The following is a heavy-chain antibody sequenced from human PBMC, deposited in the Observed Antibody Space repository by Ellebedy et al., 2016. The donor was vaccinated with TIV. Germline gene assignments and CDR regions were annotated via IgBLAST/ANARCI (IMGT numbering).Heavy chain of an antibody. CDR3: AKEDLSDY. CDR1: GFTFSSYG. J-gene: IGHJ4*02. V-gene: IGHV3-30*18. Sequence: GGSLRLSXAASGFTFSSYGMHWVRQAPGKGLEWVAVISYDGSNKYYADSVKGRFTISRDNSKNTLYLQMNSLRAEDTAVYYCAKEDLSDYWGQGTLVTVSS. CDR2: ISYDGSNK.